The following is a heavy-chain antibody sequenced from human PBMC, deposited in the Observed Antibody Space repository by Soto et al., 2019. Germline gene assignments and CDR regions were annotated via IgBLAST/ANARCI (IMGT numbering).Heavy chain of an antibody. Sequence: SETLSLTCAVYGGSFSGYYWSWIRQPPGKGLEWIGEINHSGSTNYNPSLKSRVTISVDTSKNQFSLKLSSVTAADTAVYYCSRGSLLNGGNYYFDYWGQGTLVTVSS. J-gene: IGHJ4*02. V-gene: IGHV4-34*01. D-gene: IGHD1-1*01. CDR3: SRGSLLNGGNYYFDY. CDR1: GGSFSGYY. CDR2: INHSGST.